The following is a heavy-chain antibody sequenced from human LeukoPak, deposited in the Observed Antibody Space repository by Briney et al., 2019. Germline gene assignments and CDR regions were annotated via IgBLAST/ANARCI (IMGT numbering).Heavy chain of an antibody. CDR3: ARSDRKYCSGGSCYTFYY. J-gene: IGHJ4*02. D-gene: IGHD2-15*01. CDR1: GYTFTSYY. CDR2: INPNSGGT. V-gene: IGHV1-2*06. Sequence: ASVKVSCKASGYTFTSYYMHWVRQAPGQGLEWMGRINPNSGGTNYAQKFQGRVTMTRDTSISTAYMELSRLRSEDTAVYYCARSDRKYCSGGSCYTFYYWGQGTLVTVSS.